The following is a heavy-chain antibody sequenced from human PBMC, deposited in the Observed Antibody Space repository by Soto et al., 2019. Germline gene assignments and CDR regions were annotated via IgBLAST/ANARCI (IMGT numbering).Heavy chain of an antibody. V-gene: IGHV3-74*01. CDR3: ARDQVAGTSWVDYYYGMDV. J-gene: IGHJ6*02. CDR2: INSDGSST. Sequence: PGGSLRLSCAASGFTFSSYWMHWVRQAPGKGLVWVSRINSDGSSTSYADSVKGRFTISRDNAKNTLYLQMNSLRAEDTAVYYCARDQVAGTSWVDYYYGMDVWGQGTTVTVSS. CDR1: GFTFSSYW. D-gene: IGHD6-19*01.